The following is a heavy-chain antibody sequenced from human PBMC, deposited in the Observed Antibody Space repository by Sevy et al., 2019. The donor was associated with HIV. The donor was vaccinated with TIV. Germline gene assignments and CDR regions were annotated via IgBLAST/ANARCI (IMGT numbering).Heavy chain of an antibody. CDR1: GFSFDSYG. CDR2: ISGSGTRT. CDR3: AKGWGGHYDPDEIGYYFYYYNMDV. V-gene: IGHV3-23*01. Sequence: GGSLRLSCAVSGFSFDSYGMTWVRQAPGKGLEWVSGISGSGTRTYYADSVKGRFSISRDNSKNRLYLQRNSLRSEDTAIYYCAKGWGGHYDPDEIGYYFYYYNMDVWGKGTTVTVSS. J-gene: IGHJ6*03. D-gene: IGHD3-22*01.